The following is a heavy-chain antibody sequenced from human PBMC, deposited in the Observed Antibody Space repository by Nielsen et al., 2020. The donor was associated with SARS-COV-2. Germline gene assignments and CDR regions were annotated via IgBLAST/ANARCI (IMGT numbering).Heavy chain of an antibody. Sequence: GGSLRLSCAASGFTFSSYGMHWVRQAPGKALEWMANIKEDGSETYYVDSVKGRFTISRDNAQNSVYLQMDRLRADDTAVYFCARGVYDFDSWGQGTLVTVSS. CDR1: GFTFSSYG. D-gene: IGHD5/OR15-5a*01. J-gene: IGHJ4*02. V-gene: IGHV3-7*01. CDR2: IKEDGSET. CDR3: ARGVYDFDS.